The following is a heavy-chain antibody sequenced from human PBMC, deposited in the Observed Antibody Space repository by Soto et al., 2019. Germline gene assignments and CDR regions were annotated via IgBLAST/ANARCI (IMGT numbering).Heavy chain of an antibody. CDR3: ARLSGDGFWKSYSPYNLFES. V-gene: IGHV3-48*03. J-gene: IGHJ5*01. D-gene: IGHD3-3*01. Sequence: GGSLRLPCAASGFAFANYEMHWVRQAPGKGLDWVAYINGGGDVKYYADSVEGRFTISRDNAKNALFLQMDNLRAEDTAIYYCARLSGDGFWKSYSPYNLFESWGQGALVTV. CDR1: GFAFANYE. CDR2: INGGGDVK.